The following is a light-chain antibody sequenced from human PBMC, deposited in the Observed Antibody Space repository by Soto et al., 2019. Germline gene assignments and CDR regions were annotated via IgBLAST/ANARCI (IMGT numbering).Light chain of an antibody. CDR3: QHYKMHPPWT. V-gene: IGKV1-39*01. Sequence: DIQMTQSPSSLSASVEDRVIITCRASQSISNHLNWYQQRPGKAPKLLIYDVPSLQSGVPSRFSGSGSGTEFPLTISSLQPDDFATYYCQHYKMHPPWTFGQGTKVDIK. CDR2: DVP. CDR1: QSISNH. J-gene: IGKJ1*01.